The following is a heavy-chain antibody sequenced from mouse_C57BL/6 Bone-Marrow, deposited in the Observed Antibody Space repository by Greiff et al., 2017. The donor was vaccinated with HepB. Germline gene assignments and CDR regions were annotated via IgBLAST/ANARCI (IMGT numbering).Heavy chain of an antibody. V-gene: IGHV5-17*01. CDR1: GFTFSDYG. Sequence: EVKLMESGGGLVKPGGSLKLSCAASGFTFSDYGMHWVRQAPEKGLEWVAYISSGSSTIYYADTVKGRFTISRDNAKNTLFLQMTSLRSEDTAMYYCARNDGYYALYWYFDVWAQGPRSPSPQ. J-gene: IGHJ1*03. CDR3: ARNDGYYALYWYFDV. D-gene: IGHD2-3*01. CDR2: ISSGSSTI.